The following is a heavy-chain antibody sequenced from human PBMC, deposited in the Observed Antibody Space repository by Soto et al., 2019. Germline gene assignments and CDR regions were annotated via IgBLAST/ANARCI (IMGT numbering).Heavy chain of an antibody. CDR3: ASSPSSSSWYRVDY. CDR2: IYYSGST. V-gene: IGHV4-31*03. D-gene: IGHD6-13*01. J-gene: IGHJ4*02. CDR1: GGSISSGDFY. Sequence: QVQLQESGPGLVKPSQTLSLACTVSGGSISSGDFYWSWIRQHPGKGLEWIGYIYYSGSTYYTPSLKSRVTISVDTSKHQFSLKLSSVTAADTAVYYCASSPSSSSWYRVDYWGQGTLVTVSS.